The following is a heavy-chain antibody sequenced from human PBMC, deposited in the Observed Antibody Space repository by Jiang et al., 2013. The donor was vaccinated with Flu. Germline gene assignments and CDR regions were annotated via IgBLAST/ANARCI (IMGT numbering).Heavy chain of an antibody. CDR2: IYYSGST. CDR3: ASTRDPDRNDYGDYIGSAFDI. J-gene: IGHJ3*02. V-gene: IGHV4-39*01. Sequence: LLKPSETLSLTCTVSGGSISSSSYYWGWIRQPPGKGLEWIGSIYYSGSTYYNPSLKSRVTTSVDTSKNQFSLKLSSVTAADTAVYYCASTRDPDRNDYGDYIGSAFDIWGQGTMVTVSS. CDR1: GGSISSSSYY. D-gene: IGHD4-17*01.